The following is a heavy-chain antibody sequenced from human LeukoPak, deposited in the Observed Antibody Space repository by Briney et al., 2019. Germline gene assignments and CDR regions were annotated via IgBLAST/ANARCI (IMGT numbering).Heavy chain of an antibody. D-gene: IGHD1-26*01. CDR1: GFTFSSYA. CDR3: ARDSGEWELLFDY. J-gene: IGHJ4*02. V-gene: IGHV3-30-3*01. CDR2: ISYDGSNK. Sequence: GGSLRLSCAASGFTFSSYAMHWVRQAPGKGLEWVAVISYDGSNKYYADSVKGRFTISRDNSKNTLYLQMHSLSAEDTAVYYCARDSGEWELLFDYWGQGTLVTVSS.